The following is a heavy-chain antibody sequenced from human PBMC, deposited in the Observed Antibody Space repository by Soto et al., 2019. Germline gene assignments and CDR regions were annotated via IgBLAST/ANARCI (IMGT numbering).Heavy chain of an antibody. Sequence: LRLSCAASGFTFKNYAMHWVRQAPGKGLEWVAVISYDGSIEFYADSVKGRFTISRDNAKNSLYLQMNSLRAEDTAVYYCARDFSYDILTALDYWGQGTLVTVSS. V-gene: IGHV3-30-3*01. J-gene: IGHJ4*02. CDR1: GFTFKNYA. CDR3: ARDFSYDILTALDY. D-gene: IGHD3-9*01. CDR2: ISYDGSIE.